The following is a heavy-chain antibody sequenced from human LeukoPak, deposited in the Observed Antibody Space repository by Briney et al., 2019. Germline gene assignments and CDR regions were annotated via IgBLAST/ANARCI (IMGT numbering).Heavy chain of an antibody. CDR1: GYTFTSYF. Sequence: GASVKVSCKASGYTFTSYFMHWVRQAPGQGLDWMGIINPSGGSTSYAQKFQGRVTITADESTSTAYMELSSLRSEDTAVYYCARGIVVVPAAFDYWGQGTLVTVSS. J-gene: IGHJ4*02. V-gene: IGHV1-46*01. CDR2: INPSGGST. CDR3: ARGIVVVPAAFDY. D-gene: IGHD2-2*01.